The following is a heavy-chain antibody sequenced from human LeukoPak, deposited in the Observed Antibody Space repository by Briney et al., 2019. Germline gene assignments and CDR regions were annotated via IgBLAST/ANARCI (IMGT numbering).Heavy chain of an antibody. CDR1: GYSFTSYW. Sequence: GESLKISCKGSGYSFTSYWIGWVRQMPGKGLEWMGISYPADSDTKYSPSLQGPVTISADKSISTAYLQWSRLEASDTAMYYCARLEEWGNYRYINYWGQGTLVTVSS. J-gene: IGHJ4*02. CDR2: SYPADSDT. D-gene: IGHD3-16*02. V-gene: IGHV5-51*01. CDR3: ARLEEWGNYRYINY.